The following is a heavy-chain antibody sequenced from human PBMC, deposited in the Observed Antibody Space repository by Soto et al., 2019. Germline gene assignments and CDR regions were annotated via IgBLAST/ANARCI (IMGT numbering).Heavy chain of an antibody. CDR2: ISPKSGGT. CDR3: GRGRSGELVVFY. Sequence: VASVKVSCKAYGYTFTGYYIHWVRPAPGQGLVWVGEISPKSGGTKYAQKVQGRVTMTKDTSITTVYMELSNLSPDDTAVYYCGRGRSGELVVFYWGQGTLVTVSS. CDR1: GYTFTGYY. V-gene: IGHV1-2*02. J-gene: IGHJ4*02. D-gene: IGHD1-7*01.